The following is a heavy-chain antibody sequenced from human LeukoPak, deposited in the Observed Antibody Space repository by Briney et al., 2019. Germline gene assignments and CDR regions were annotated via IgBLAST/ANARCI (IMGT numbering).Heavy chain of an antibody. V-gene: IGHV1-69*04. CDR1: GGTFSSYA. J-gene: IGHJ3*02. Sequence: SVKVSCKASGGTFSSYAISWVRQAPGQGLGWMGRIIPILGIANYAQKFQGRVTITADKSTSTAYMELSSLRSEDTAVYYCACTTGFKNAFDIWGQGTMVTVSS. CDR3: ACTTGFKNAFDI. CDR2: IIPILGIA. D-gene: IGHD1-14*01.